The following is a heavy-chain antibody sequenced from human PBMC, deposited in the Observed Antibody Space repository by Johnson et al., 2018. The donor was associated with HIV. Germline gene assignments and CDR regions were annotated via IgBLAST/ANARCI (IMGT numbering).Heavy chain of an antibody. J-gene: IGHJ3*02. Sequence: QVQLVESGGGVVPPGRSLRLSYAASGFIFKDYGIHWVRQTPGKGLEWVAFISDDGSSRLYGDSVKDRFTISRDNFQNTVSLQMNSLRVEDTAVYYCAKAISGGSWAFDIWGQGTMVTAS. V-gene: IGHV3-30*18. D-gene: IGHD6-13*01. CDR2: ISDDGSSR. CDR3: AKAISGGSWAFDI. CDR1: GFIFKDYG.